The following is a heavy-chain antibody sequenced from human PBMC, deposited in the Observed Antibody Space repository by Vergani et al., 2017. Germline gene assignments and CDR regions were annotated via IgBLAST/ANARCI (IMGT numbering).Heavy chain of an antibody. V-gene: IGHV4-38-2*01. J-gene: IGHJ4*02. CDR1: GYSISSGYY. CDR3: ARRGVAVDGPATDH. Sequence: QVQLQESGPELVKPSETLSLTCAVSGYSISSGYYWGWFRPPPGKGLEWIGSISHSGSTYYNPSLKSRVTISVDQSKNQFSLKLSSVTAADTAVYYCARRGVAVDGPATDHWGQGTLVTVSS. D-gene: IGHD6-19*01. CDR2: ISHSGST.